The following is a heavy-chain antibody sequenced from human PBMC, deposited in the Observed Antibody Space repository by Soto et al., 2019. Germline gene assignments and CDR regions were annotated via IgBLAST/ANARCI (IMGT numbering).Heavy chain of an antibody. CDR1: GGSLTKYY. V-gene: IGHV4-4*07. J-gene: IGHJ4*02. Sequence: SETMSLTCIVAGGSLTKYYCSCIRQPARKGLEWIGRTSTSGTVASKASLRRRLTLPVDTPKNQFSLRLTSWTPADTAGFYWPRDNNDFSSLYPLAFDYWGQGALVTVSS. CDR2: TSTSGTV. CDR3: PRDNNDFSSLYPLAFDY. D-gene: IGHD3-3*01.